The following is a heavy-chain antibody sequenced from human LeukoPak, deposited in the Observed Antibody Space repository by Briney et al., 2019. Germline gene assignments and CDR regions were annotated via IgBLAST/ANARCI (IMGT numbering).Heavy chain of an antibody. D-gene: IGHD6-13*01. J-gene: IGHJ5*02. V-gene: IGHV5-51*01. CDR1: GYTFINYW. CDR2: IYPGDSDT. Sequence: GESLKISCKGSGYTFINYWIGWGRQMPGKGLEWMGIIYPGDSDTRYSPSFQGQVTISADKPISTAYLQWSSLKASDTAMYYCARRAAARFRFDPWGQGTLVTVSS. CDR3: ARRAAARFRFDP.